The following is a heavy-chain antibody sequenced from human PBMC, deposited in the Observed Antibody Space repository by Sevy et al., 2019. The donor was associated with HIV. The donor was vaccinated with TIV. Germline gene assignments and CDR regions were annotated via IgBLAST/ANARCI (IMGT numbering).Heavy chain of an antibody. CDR1: GGSFSGYY. J-gene: IGHJ6*02. V-gene: IGHV4-34*01. Sequence: SETLSLTCAVYGGSFSGYYWSWMRRPPGKGLEWIGEINHSGSTNYNPSLKSRVTISVDTSKNQFSLKLTSVTAADTGVYFCARGHVGSYVYYYYYGMDVWGQGTPVTVSS. D-gene: IGHD5-18*01. CDR2: INHSGST. CDR3: ARGHVGSYVYYYYYGMDV.